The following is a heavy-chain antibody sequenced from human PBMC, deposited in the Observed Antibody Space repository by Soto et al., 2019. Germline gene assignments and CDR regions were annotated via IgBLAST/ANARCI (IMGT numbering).Heavy chain of an antibody. Sequence: QVQLQESGPGLVKPSQTLSLTCSVSGGSISSGENYWNWIRQPPGKGLEWMGYIYYRGDTYYNPSLKSRVTISLDTSKNQFSLKLSSVTAADTAVYYCAAPSGYYWVHDYWGQGTLVTVSS. CDR1: GGSISSGENY. V-gene: IGHV4-30-4*01. CDR2: IYYRGDT. D-gene: IGHD3-22*01. J-gene: IGHJ4*02. CDR3: AAPSGYYWVHDY.